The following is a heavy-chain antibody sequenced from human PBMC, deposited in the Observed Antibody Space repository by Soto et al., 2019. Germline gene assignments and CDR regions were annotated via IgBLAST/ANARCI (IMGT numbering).Heavy chain of an antibody. CDR2: INHSGST. V-gene: IGHV4-34*01. CDR3: ARDTYYGDLDY. J-gene: IGHJ4*02. CDR1: GGSFSGYY. D-gene: IGHD3-3*01. Sequence: SETLSLTCAVYGGSFSGYYWSWIRQPPGKGLEWIGEINHSGSTNYNPSLKSRVTISLDTSKNQFSLKLSSVTAADTAVYYCARDTYYGDLDYWGQGTLVTVSS.